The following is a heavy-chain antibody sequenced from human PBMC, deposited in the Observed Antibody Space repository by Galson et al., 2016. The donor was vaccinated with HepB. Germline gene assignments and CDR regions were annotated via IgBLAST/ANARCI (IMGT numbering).Heavy chain of an antibody. V-gene: IGHV3-74*01. CDR2: INSDGSRT. Sequence: SLRLSCAASGFTFSSDWMYWVRQAPGKGLVWVSRINSDGSRTNYADSVKGRFTISRDNAKNTLYLQMNSLRAEDTAVYYCARNSAATGTKWFDPWGQGTLVTGSS. J-gene: IGHJ5*02. D-gene: IGHD6-13*01. CDR3: ARNSAATGTKWFDP. CDR1: GFTFSSDW.